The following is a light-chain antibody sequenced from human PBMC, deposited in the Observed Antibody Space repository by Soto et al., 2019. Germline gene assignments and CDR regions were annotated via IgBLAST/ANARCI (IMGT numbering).Light chain of an antibody. CDR2: ELS. J-gene: IGLJ1*01. Sequence: HSELTQPPSVSRAPAAAVTISCTTTSSDVGSYNRVSWYQQPPVTAPKLRSYELSPRPSGVPDRFSPSNSGNPASLPISWLQAEDEADYYSSSYTSSSTYAFGTGTKVTV. V-gene: IGLV2-18*02. CDR3: SSYTSSSTYA. CDR1: SSDVGSYNR.